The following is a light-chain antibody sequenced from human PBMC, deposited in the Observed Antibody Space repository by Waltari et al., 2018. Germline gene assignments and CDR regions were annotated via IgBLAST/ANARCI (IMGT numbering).Light chain of an antibody. J-gene: IGLJ2*01. CDR3: CSSAGGTTWV. V-gene: IGLV2-23*02. Sequence: QSALTQPASVSGSPGQSITISCTGTGNNVGGYNLVSWYQQPPGKAPKLRMYEVNKRPSGVSSRFSGSNSGNTASLTSCGLLAEDEADYYCCSSAGGTTWVFGGGTKLAVL. CDR2: EVN. CDR1: GNNVGGYNL.